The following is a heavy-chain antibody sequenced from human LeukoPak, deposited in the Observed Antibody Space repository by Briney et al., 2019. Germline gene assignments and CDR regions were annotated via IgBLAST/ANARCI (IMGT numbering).Heavy chain of an antibody. CDR1: GCSISSYY. CDR3: ASTEWNYAR. Sequence: SETLSLTCTVSGCSISSYYWSWMRQPPGKGLEWIGYIHYSGNTNYNPSLKSRVTISLDTSRTQFSLKLTSVTAADTAVYYCASTEWNYARWGQGILVTVSS. J-gene: IGHJ4*02. V-gene: IGHV4-59*08. CDR2: IHYSGNT. D-gene: IGHD1-7*01.